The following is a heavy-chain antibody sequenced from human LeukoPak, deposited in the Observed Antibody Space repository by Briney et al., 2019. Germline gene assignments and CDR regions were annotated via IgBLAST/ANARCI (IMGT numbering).Heavy chain of an antibody. Sequence: PSETLSLTCAVSGYSISSAYYWGWIRQPPGKGLEWIGSIYRSGSTYYNPSLKSRVTISLDTSKNQFSLKLSSVTAADTAVYYCARHGSYSPFDPWGQGTLVIVSS. CDR1: GYSISSAYY. J-gene: IGHJ5*02. D-gene: IGHD2-15*01. V-gene: IGHV4-38-2*01. CDR2: IYRSGST. CDR3: ARHGSYSPFDP.